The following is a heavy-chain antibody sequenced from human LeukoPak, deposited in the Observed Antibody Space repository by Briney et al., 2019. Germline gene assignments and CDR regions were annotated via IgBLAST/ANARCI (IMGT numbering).Heavy chain of an antibody. Sequence: PGGSLRLSCAASGFTFSSYGIHWVRQAPGKGLEWVTFIQYDGSNKYYADSVKGRFTISRDNSKNTLYLQMNSLRAEDTAVYYCAKDFALLGYCSGGTCHAGESWGQGTLVTVSS. CDR2: IQYDGSNK. J-gene: IGHJ5*02. CDR1: GFTFSSYG. D-gene: IGHD2-15*01. V-gene: IGHV3-30*02. CDR3: AKDFALLGYCSGGTCHAGES.